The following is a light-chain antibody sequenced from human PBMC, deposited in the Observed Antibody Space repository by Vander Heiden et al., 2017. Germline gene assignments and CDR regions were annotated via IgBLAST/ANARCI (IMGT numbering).Light chain of an antibody. V-gene: IGKV1-39*01. Sequence: DIQMTQSPSSLSASLGDRVTITRRASQSISTYLNWYQQKPGKAPKVLIYGASGLQSGVPSRFSGSGSGTDFALTISSLQPEDFATYYCQQSYNTLWTFGQGTKVEIK. CDR3: QQSYNTLWT. CDR2: GAS. CDR1: QSISTY. J-gene: IGKJ1*01.